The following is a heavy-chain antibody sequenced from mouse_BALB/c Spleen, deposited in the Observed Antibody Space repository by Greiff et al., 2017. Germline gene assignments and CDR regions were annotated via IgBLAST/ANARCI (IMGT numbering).Heavy chain of an antibody. CDR1: GYTFTSYW. D-gene: IGHD2-14*01. Sequence: QVQLQQPGAELVRPGASVKLSCKASGYTFTSYWINWVKQRPGQGLEWIGNIYPSDSYTNYNQKFKDKATLTVDKSSSTAYMQLSSPTSEDSAVYYCTRGYRYDGAWFAYWGQGTLVTVSA. CDR2: IYPSDSYT. V-gene: IGHV1-69*02. CDR3: TRGYRYDGAWFAY. J-gene: IGHJ3*01.